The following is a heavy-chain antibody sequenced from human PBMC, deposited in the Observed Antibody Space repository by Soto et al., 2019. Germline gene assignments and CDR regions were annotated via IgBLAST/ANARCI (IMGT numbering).Heavy chain of an antibody. Sequence: GGSLRLSCAASGFIFSSHALTWVRQAPGKGLEWVSAISATADSTYYADSVQGRFTISRDNSKNTLYLQMNSLRAEDTAVYYCASSFWSGYRFDYWGQGTLVTVSS. V-gene: IGHV3-23*01. J-gene: IGHJ4*02. CDR3: ASSFWSGYRFDY. CDR1: GFIFSSHA. D-gene: IGHD3-3*01. CDR2: ISATADST.